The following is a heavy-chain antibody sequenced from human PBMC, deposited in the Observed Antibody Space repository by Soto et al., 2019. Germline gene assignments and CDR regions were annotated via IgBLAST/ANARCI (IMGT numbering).Heavy chain of an antibody. CDR3: VRVISTYESFDF. CDR1: GFTFSTYA. Sequence: SGGGLVQPGGSLRLSCAASGFTFSTYAMTWVRQAPGKGPEWISYISASSATIYYADSVKGRFTISRDSAKNSLYLQMNSLSAEDTAVYYCVRVISTYESFDFWGQGTLVTVSS. J-gene: IGHJ4*02. D-gene: IGHD2-2*01. V-gene: IGHV3-48*01. CDR2: ISASSATI.